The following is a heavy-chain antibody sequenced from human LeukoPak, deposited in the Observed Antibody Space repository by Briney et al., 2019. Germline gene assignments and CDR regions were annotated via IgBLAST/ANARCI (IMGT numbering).Heavy chain of an antibody. V-gene: IGHV3-48*03. D-gene: IGHD3-10*01. CDR1: GFTFRNYE. CDR2: ISSNEAAT. Sequence: GGSLRLSCASFGFTFRNYEMNWVRQAPGKGLEWVSYISSNEAATFYAASVKGRFTISRDNAKNSMYLQMNSLRAEDTAVYYCARDSVWFGELLDYWGQGTLVTVSS. J-gene: IGHJ4*02. CDR3: ARDSVWFGELLDY.